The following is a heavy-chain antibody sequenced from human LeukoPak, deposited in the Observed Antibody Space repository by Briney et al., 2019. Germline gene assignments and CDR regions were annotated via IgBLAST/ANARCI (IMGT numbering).Heavy chain of an antibody. V-gene: IGHV3-23*01. CDR3: TRNSGWYGLS. CDR2: IDYDGGSG. CDR1: GFTLSSYE. J-gene: IGHJ1*01. Sequence: GGSLRLSCTVSGFTLSSYEMSWIRQAPGKGLEWVSSIDYDGGSGHYADPVKGRFTISRDNSNNTLFLHLNSLRGEDTAVYYCTRNSGWYGLSWGQGTLVTVSS. D-gene: IGHD6-19*01.